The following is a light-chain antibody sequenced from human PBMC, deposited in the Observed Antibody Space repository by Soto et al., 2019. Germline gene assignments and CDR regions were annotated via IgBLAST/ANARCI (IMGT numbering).Light chain of an antibody. CDR3: QQTYTTPLT. CDR2: AAT. J-gene: IGKJ4*01. CDR1: QGIRND. V-gene: IGKV1-39*01. Sequence: DIQMTQSPSSLSASVGDRVTITCLASQGIRNDLGWYQQKPRKPPILLICAATTVQSGVPSWFSGSGSGTDFTLTISSLQPEDFATYYCQQTYTTPLTFGGGTKVDI.